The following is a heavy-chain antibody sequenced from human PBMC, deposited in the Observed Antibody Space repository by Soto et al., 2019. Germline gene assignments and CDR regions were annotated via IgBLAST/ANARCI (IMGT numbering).Heavy chain of an antibody. CDR3: ARRYSSSWPTNYGMDV. CDR1: GGSFSGYY. J-gene: IGHJ6*02. CDR2: INHSGST. D-gene: IGHD6-13*01. Sequence: SETLSLTCAVYGGSFSGYYWSWIRQPPGKGLEWIGEINHSGSTNYNPSLKSRVTISVDTSKNQFSLKLSSVTAADTAVYYCARRYSSSWPTNYGMDVWGQGTTVTVSS. V-gene: IGHV4-34*01.